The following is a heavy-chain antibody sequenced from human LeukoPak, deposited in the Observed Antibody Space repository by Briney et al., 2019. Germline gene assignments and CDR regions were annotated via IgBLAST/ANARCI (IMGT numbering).Heavy chain of an antibody. CDR2: IWDDGSNP. D-gene: IGHD3-22*01. Sequence: GGCLRLSCAASVFTFSSYGMHWVRPPPGKGRDWVAVIWDDGSNPYYAASVKGRFTISRDTSKNTLDLQMTNLRAEDAGFYYCARDWGGGNSGYIDHWGQGTLVTVSS. V-gene: IGHV3-33*01. CDR1: VFTFSSYG. J-gene: IGHJ4*03. CDR3: ARDWGGGNSGYIDH.